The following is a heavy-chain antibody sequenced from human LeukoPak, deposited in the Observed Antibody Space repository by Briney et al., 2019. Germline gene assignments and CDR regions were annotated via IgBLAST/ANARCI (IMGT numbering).Heavy chain of an antibody. Sequence: ASVKVSCKASGYTFTGYYMHWVRQAPGQGLEWMGWINPNSGGTNYAQKFQGRVTMTRDTSISTAYMELSSLRSEDTAVYYCARELRQQLIPLYYYYYMDVWGKGTTVTISS. V-gene: IGHV1-2*02. CDR3: ARELRQQLIPLYYYYYMDV. CDR2: INPNSGGT. J-gene: IGHJ6*03. CDR1: GYTFTGYY. D-gene: IGHD6-6*01.